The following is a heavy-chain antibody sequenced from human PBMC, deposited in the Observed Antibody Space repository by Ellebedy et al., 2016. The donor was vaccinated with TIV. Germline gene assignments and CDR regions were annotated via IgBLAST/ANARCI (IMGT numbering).Heavy chain of an antibody. CDR2: ISAYNGNT. D-gene: IGHD3-22*01. V-gene: IGHV1-18*01. CDR1: GYTFISYG. CDR3: ARGYDSSGYSSCFDY. J-gene: IGHJ4*02. Sequence: AASVKVSCKASGYTFISYGISWVRQAPGQGLEWMGCISAYNGNTNYAQKLQGRVTMTTDTSTSTAYMELRSLRSDDTAVYYCARGYDSSGYSSCFDYWGQGTLVTVSS.